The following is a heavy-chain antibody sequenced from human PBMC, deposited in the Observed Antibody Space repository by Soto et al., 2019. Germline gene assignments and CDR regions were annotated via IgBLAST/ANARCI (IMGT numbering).Heavy chain of an antibody. J-gene: IGHJ6*03. Sequence: ESGGGLVKPGGSLRLSCEASGFTLSDYYMNWIRQAPGKGLEWISYISSSATIIYYADSVKGRFTISRDNAKTSLYLQMNSLRADDTAVYYCARAVKQWLVGGDYYYYYMDVWGKGTTVTVSS. CDR3: ARAVKQWLVGGDYYYYYMDV. CDR2: ISSSATII. V-gene: IGHV3-11*01. D-gene: IGHD6-19*01. CDR1: GFTLSDYY.